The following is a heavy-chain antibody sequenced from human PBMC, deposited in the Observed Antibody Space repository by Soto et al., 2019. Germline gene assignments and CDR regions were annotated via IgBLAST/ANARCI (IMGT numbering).Heavy chain of an antibody. CDR1: GGTFSSYA. V-gene: IGHV1-69*12. Sequence: QVQLVQSGAEVKKPGSSVKVSCKASGGTFSSYAISWVRQAPGQGLEWMGGIIPIFGTANYAQKFQGRVTIPAAESTSTAYMELSSLRSEDTAVYYCASSPNYYDSSGYNFQHWGQGTLVTVSS. D-gene: IGHD3-22*01. CDR3: ASSPNYYDSSGYNFQH. J-gene: IGHJ1*01. CDR2: IIPIFGTA.